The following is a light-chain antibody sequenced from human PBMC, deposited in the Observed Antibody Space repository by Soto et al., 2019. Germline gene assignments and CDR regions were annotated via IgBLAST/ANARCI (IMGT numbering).Light chain of an antibody. CDR1: SSDVGGNNY. J-gene: IGLJ2*01. CDR3: SSYTGNNNLL. CDR2: EVN. Sequence: QSALTQPPSASGSPGQSVTISCTGTSSDVGGNNYVSWYQQHPGKAPKLMIYEVNKRPSGVPDRFSGSKSGNTASLTVSGLQAEDEDDYYCSSYTGNNNLLFGGGTKVTVL. V-gene: IGLV2-8*01.